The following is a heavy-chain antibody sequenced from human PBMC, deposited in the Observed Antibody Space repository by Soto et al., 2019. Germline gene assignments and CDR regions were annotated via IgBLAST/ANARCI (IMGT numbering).Heavy chain of an antibody. CDR2: INPNSGGT. J-gene: IGHJ6*02. CDR1: GYTFTGYY. D-gene: IGHD3-10*01. CDR3: AVSAAYYGTGPLVMDV. V-gene: IGHV1-2*02. Sequence: ASVKVSCKASGYTFTGYYMHWVRQAPGQGLEWMGWINPNSGGTNYAQKFQGRVTMTRDTSISTAYMELSRLRSDDTAVYYCAVSAAYYGTGPLVMDVWGQGTTGTVSS.